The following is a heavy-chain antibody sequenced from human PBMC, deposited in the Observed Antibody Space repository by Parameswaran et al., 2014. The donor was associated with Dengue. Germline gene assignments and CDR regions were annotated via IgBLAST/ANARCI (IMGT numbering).Heavy chain of an antibody. CDR2: ISYDGSNK. J-gene: IGHJ4*02. CDR3: AKLVGEKNSDY. D-gene: IGHD3-16*01. Sequence: WIRQPPGKGLEWVAVISYDGSNKYYADSVKGRFTISRDNSKNTLYLQMNSLRAEDTAVYYCAKLVGEKNSDYWGQGTLVTVSS. V-gene: IGHV3-30*18.